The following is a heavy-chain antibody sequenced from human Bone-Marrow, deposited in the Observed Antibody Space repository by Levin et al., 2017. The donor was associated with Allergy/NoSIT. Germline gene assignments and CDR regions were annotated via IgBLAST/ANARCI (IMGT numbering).Heavy chain of an antibody. J-gene: IGHJ4*02. V-gene: IGHV4-59*01. CDR3: ARGYCSSTSCFPFDY. CDR1: GGSISSSY. Sequence: SQTLSLPCTVSGGSISSSYWSWIRQPPGKGLEWIGYIYYSGSTNYNPSLKSRVTISVDTSKNQFSLKLSSVTAADTAVYYCARGYCSSTSCFPFDYWGQGTLVTVSS. CDR2: IYYSGST. D-gene: IGHD2-2*01.